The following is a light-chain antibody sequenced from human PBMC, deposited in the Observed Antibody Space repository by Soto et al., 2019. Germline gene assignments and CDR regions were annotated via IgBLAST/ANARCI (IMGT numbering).Light chain of an antibody. CDR2: GAS. J-gene: IGKJ4*02. CDR1: QSFNSNY. Sequence: EIMLTQSPDTLSLSPGERATLSCRARQSFNSNYFAWYQQKPGQSPRLLIYGASSRATGIPDRFSGSGSGTDFTLNISRVEPEDFAVYYCQQYGSSPLTFGGGTKVEIK. CDR3: QQYGSSPLT. V-gene: IGKV3-20*01.